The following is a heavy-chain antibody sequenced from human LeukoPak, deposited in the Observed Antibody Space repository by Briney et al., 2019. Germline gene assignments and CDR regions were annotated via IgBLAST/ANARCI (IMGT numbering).Heavy chain of an antibody. CDR2: MNPNSGNT. CDR3: ARGPITMIVVVKGYYLDY. CDR1: GYTFTSYD. D-gene: IGHD3-22*01. V-gene: IGHV1-8*01. Sequence: ASVKVSCKASGYTFTSYDINWVRQATGQGLEWMGWMNPNSGNTGYTQKFQGRVTMTRNTSIGTAYMELSSLRSEATAVYYCARGPITMIVVVKGYYLDYWGQGPLVTVSS. J-gene: IGHJ4*02.